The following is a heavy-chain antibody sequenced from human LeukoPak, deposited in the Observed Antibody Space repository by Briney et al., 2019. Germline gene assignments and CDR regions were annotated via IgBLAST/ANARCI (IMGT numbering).Heavy chain of an antibody. CDR1: GFTVSSTY. CDR2: IYSGGST. Sequence: GSLRLSCAASGFTVSSTYMSWVRQAPGKGLEWVSVIYSGGSTYYTDSVKRRFTISRDNSKNTLYLQMNSLRAEDTAVYYCARDRMDTAMVFDYWGQGTLVTVSS. V-gene: IGHV3-53*01. J-gene: IGHJ4*02. CDR3: ARDRMDTAMVFDY. D-gene: IGHD5-18*01.